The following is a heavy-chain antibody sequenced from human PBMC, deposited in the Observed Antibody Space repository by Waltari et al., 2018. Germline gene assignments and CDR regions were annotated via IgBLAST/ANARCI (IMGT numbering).Heavy chain of an antibody. CDR3: ARAEDMDV. CDR1: GFTVSSNH. V-gene: IGHV3-53*01. Sequence: EVQLVESGGGWIQPGGSLRLPCAASGFTVSSNHRGWVRQAPGKGLGWVSVIYSGGSTYYAASVKGRFTISRDNSKNTLYLQMNSLSAEDTAVYYCARAEDMDVWGQGTTVTVSS. J-gene: IGHJ6*02. CDR2: IYSGGST.